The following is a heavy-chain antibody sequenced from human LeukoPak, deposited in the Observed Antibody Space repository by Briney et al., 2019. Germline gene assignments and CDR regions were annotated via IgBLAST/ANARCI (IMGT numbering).Heavy chain of an antibody. Sequence: SSASRLSSSCSELSVCWILQAPGTTLAFFTLVSSHGDKRYTPSLKSRVTVTRPTSRHQIVPTMTKMDRMDTATYYCVRGGGFGSGDYFDDWGQGTVVTVSS. CDR2: VSSHGDK. CDR3: VRGGGFGSGDYFDD. J-gene: IGHJ4*02. CDR1: RLSSSCSELS. V-gene: IGHV2-5*01. D-gene: IGHD3-10*01.